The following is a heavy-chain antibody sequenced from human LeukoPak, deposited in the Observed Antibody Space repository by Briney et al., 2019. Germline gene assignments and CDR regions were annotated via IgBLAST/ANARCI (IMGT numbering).Heavy chain of an antibody. CDR2: IYYSGST. Sequence: SETLSLTCTVSGGSISSYYWSWIRQPPGKGLEWIGYIYYSGSTNYNPSLKSRVTMSVDTSKNQFSLKLSSVTAADTAVYYCARSGSYYLGWFDPWGQGTLVTVSS. D-gene: IGHD1-26*01. V-gene: IGHV4-59*12. J-gene: IGHJ5*02. CDR3: ARSGSYYLGWFDP. CDR1: GGSISSYY.